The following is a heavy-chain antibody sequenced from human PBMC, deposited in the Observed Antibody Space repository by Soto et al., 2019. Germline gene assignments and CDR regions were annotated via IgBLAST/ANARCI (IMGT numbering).Heavy chain of an antibody. CDR2: IYYSGTT. CDR3: ARGQTNIWYFDH. J-gene: IGHJ4*02. Sequence: QVQLQESGPRLVKPSETLSLTCTVSGGSGSGYHWNWVRQPPGKRLEWIGNIYYSGTTNYNPSLKSRITISIDTSKNQFSLKMNSVTAADTAVYYCARGQTNIWYFDHWGQGTLVTVSS. V-gene: IGHV4-59*02. CDR1: GGSGSGYH.